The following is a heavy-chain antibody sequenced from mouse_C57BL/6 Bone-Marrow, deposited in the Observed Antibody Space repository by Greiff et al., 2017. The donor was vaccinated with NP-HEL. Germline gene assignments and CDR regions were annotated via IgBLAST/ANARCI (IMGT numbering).Heavy chain of an antibody. Sequence: QVQLQQSGPGLVQPSQSLSITCTVSGFSLTSYGVHWVRQSPGKGLEWLGVIWSGGSTDYNAAFISRLSISKDNSKSEVFFKMNSLQADDTAIYYCARVGDMGAYDGYRYWYFDVWGTGTTVTVSS. CDR1: GFSLTSYG. J-gene: IGHJ1*03. CDR3: ARVGDMGAYDGYRYWYFDV. CDR2: IWSGGST. D-gene: IGHD2-3*01. V-gene: IGHV2-2*01.